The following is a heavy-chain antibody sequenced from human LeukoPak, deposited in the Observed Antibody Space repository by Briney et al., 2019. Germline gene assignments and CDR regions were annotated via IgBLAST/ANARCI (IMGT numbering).Heavy chain of an antibody. CDR1: GDSVSGTRAV. J-gene: IGHJ4*02. D-gene: IGHD2-2*01. Sequence: SQTLSLTCAISGDSVSGTRAVWNWIRQSPSRGLEWLGRTYYRSDLNYDYAVSVKSRISINPDTSKNQFSLHLNSVTPEDTAVYYCARDAPGQSYFDYWGQGTLVTVSS. CDR3: ARDAPGQSYFDY. V-gene: IGHV6-1*01. CDR2: TYYRSDLNY.